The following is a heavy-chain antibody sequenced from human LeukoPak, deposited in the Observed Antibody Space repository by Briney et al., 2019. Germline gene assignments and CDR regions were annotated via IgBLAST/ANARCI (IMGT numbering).Heavy chain of an antibody. CDR3: ARGVASFDY. V-gene: IGHV4-39*07. CDR1: GGSISSSSYY. Sequence: SETLSLTCTVSGGSISSSSYYWGWIRQPPGKGLEWIGRIYTSGSTNYNPSLKSRVTMSVDTSKNQFSLKLSSVTAADTAVYYCARGVASFDYWGQGTLVTVSS. D-gene: IGHD2-15*01. CDR2: IYTSGST. J-gene: IGHJ4*02.